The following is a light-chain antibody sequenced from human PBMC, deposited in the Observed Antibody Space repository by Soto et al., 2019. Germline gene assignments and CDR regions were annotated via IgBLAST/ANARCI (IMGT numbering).Light chain of an antibody. V-gene: IGKV3-15*01. CDR2: GAS. CDR3: QHYNNWPLT. J-gene: IGKJ4*01. CDR1: QSVSSD. Sequence: EIVLTQSPATLSVSPGERATLSCRASQSVSSDLTWFQQKPGQAPRLLIYGASTRATGIPARFSGSGSGTEFTLTISSLQSEDLASYYCQHYNNWPLTFGGGTKVEIK.